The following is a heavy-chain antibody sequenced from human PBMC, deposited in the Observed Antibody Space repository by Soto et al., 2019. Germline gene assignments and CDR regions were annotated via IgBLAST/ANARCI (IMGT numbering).Heavy chain of an antibody. D-gene: IGHD2-2*01. J-gene: IGHJ4*02. CDR1: GFTFSSYS. CDR2: IGSNIGGSSSTI. CDR3: VRGSRRLEY. Sequence: GSLRLSCAASGFTFSSYSMNWVRQAPGKGLEWISYIGSNIGGSSSTIDYAESVRGRFTVSRDNAKNSLYLQMNSLRDEDTAMYFCVRGSRRLEYWGKGTLVPVSS. V-gene: IGHV3-48*02.